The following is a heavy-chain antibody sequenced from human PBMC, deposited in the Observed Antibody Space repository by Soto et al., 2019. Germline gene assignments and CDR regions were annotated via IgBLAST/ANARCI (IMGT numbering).Heavy chain of an antibody. CDR2: ISGSSGNA. CDR1: GNRSPSNV. CDR3: AREMAGLGGEYDY. J-gene: IGHJ4*02. Sequence: QVQLVQSGAEVKNPGASVKVSCKTSGNRSPSNVAGGCDRAPGQGLEGMGWISGSSGNANYAEKVQGRITLTTDTSTSTAYIELRSLRSDDTAVYYCAREMAGLGGEYDYWGQGTLVTVSS. D-gene: IGHD3-16*01. V-gene: IGHV1-18*01.